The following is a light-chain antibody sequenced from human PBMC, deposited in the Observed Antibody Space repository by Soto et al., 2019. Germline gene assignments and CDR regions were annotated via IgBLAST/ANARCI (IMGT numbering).Light chain of an antibody. J-gene: IGKJ2*01. CDR3: QQYGSSPPYT. Sequence: EIVLTQSPGTLSLSPGERATLSCRASHSVRSSYLAWYQQKPGQAPRLLIYGASSRATGIPDRFSGSGSGTDFPLTISRLEPEDSAVYYCQQYGSSPPYTFGQGTKLEI. CDR2: GAS. CDR1: HSVRSSY. V-gene: IGKV3-20*01.